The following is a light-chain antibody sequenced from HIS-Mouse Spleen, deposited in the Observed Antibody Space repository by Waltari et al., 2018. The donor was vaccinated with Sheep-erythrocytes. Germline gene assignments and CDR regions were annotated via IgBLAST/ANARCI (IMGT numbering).Light chain of an antibody. CDR1: SSNLGRNT. J-gene: IGLJ1*01. CDR2: SNN. CDR3: AAWDDSLNGYV. V-gene: IGLV1-44*01. Sequence: QSVLTQPPSASGTPGQRVTTACSGSSSNLGRNTRHWYQQLPGTAPKLLIYSNNQRPSGVPDRFSGSKSGTSASLAISGLQSEDEADYYCAAWDDSLNGYVFGTGTKVTVL.